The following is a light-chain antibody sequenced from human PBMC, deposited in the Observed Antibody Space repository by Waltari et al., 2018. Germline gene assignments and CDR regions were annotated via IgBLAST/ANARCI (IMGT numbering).Light chain of an antibody. CDR3: AAWEDRLSGVE. CDR2: RNN. Sequence: QPVLSQPPSASGTPAQGVTISCSGTTSNLANSYVYWYQQLPGTAPKPHIDRNNPGPSGGLSLFSVSKSGTAASLAISGLRSEDEADYHCAAWEDRLSGVEFGGGTRLTVL. V-gene: IGLV1-47*01. CDR1: TSNLANSY. J-gene: IGLJ2*01.